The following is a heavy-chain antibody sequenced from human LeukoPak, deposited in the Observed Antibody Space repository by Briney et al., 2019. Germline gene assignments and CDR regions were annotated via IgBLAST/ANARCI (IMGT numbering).Heavy chain of an antibody. Sequence: SSVKVSCKASGGTFSSYAISWVRQASGQGLEWMGVIIPIFGTANYAQKFQVRVTITTDESKGTAYMDLSSLSYEDTAVYYCASASSICMAVAGPCLDYWGQGTLVTVSS. CDR2: IIPIFGTA. D-gene: IGHD6-19*01. J-gene: IGHJ4*02. CDR3: ASASSICMAVAGPCLDY. V-gene: IGHV1-69*05. CDR1: GGTFSSYA.